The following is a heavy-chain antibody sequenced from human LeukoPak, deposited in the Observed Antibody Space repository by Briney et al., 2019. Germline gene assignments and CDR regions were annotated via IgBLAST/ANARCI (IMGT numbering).Heavy chain of an antibody. D-gene: IGHD1-26*01. CDR3: ARDLGSYFDY. CDR2: ISYDGSNK. Sequence: GGSLRLSCAASGFTFSGYGMHWVRQAPGKGLEWVAVISYDGSNKYYADSVKGRFTISRDNSKNTLYLQMNSLRAEDTAVYYCARDLGSYFDYWGQGTLVTVSS. V-gene: IGHV3-30*03. J-gene: IGHJ4*02. CDR1: GFTFSGYG.